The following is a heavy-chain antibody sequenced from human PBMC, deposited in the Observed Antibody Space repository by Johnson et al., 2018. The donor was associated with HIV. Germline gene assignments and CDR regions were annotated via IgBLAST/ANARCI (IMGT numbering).Heavy chain of an antibody. V-gene: IGHV3-9*01. D-gene: IGHD2-15*01. CDR1: GFTFDDYA. J-gene: IGHJ3*02. CDR2: ISWNSGSI. CDR3: AKDVGYCSGGSCVTRGAFDI. Sequence: VQLVESGGGLVQPGRSLRLSCAASGFTFDDYAMHWVRQAPGKGLEWVSGISWNSGSIGYADSVKGRFTISRDNAKNSLYLQMNRLRAEDTALYYCAKDVGYCSGGSCVTRGAFDIWGQGTTVTVSS.